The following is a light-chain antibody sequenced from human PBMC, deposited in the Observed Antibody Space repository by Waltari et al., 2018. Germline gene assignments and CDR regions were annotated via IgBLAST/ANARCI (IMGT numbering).Light chain of an antibody. CDR3: QQYYSTPRT. J-gene: IGKJ3*01. V-gene: IGKV4-1*01. CDR1: QSVLYSSKNKNY. CDR2: WAS. Sequence: DIVMTQSPDSLAVSLGERATINCKSSQSVLYSSKNKNYLAWDQQKPGQPPKLLIYWASTRESGVPDRFSGSGSGTDFTLTISSLQAEDVAVYYCQQYYSTPRTFGPGTKVDIK.